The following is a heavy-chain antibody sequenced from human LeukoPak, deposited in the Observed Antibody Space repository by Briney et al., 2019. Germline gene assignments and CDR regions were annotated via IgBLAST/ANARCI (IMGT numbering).Heavy chain of an antibody. J-gene: IGHJ4*02. CDR1: GYTFTGYY. D-gene: IGHD3-16*02. V-gene: IGHV1-2*02. Sequence: ASVKVSCKASGYTFTGYYMHWVRQAPGQGLEWMGWINPNSGGTNYAQEFQGRVTMTRDTSISTAYMELSRLRSDDTAVYYCAAPSLRLGELSPPLQLDYWGQGTLVTVSS. CDR2: INPNSGGT. CDR3: AAPSLRLGELSPPLQLDY.